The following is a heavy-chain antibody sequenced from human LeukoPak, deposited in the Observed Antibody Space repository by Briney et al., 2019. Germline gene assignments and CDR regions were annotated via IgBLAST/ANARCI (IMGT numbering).Heavy chain of an antibody. V-gene: IGHV4-59*01. CDR1: GGSINSYY. D-gene: IGHD4-17*01. J-gene: IGHJ4*02. Sequence: SETLSLTCTVSGGSINSYYWSWIRQPPGKGLEWIGYISYSGTTNYCPSLNSRVTISLDTSKNQFSLKLTSVTAADTAVYYCARTTTTFDDWGQGTLVTVSS. CDR3: ARTTTTFDD. CDR2: ISYSGTT.